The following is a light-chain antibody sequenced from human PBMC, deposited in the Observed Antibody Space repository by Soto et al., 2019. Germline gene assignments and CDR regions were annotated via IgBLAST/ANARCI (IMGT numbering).Light chain of an antibody. CDR3: QQFDNYPIT. J-gene: IGKJ5*01. CDR1: QGINGH. V-gene: IGKV1-9*01. CDR2: AAS. Sequence: DIQMTQSPSTLSASVGDRVSITCRASQGINGHLAWYQEKPGKAPKLLIYAASTLQSGVPSRFSGSASGTEFTLTLSSLQPEDFATYYCQQFDNYPITLGQGTRLEIK.